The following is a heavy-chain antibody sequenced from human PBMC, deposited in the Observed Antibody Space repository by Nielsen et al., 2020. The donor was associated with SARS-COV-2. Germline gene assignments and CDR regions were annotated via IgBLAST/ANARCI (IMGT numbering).Heavy chain of an antibody. CDR1: GYSFTSYW. CDR3: ARAGHGYGDYDFDY. CDR2: IYPGDSDT. V-gene: IGHV5-51*01. D-gene: IGHD4-17*01. J-gene: IGHJ4*02. Sequence: GESLKISCQGSGYSFTSYWIGWVRQMPGRGLEWMGIIYPGDSDTRYSPSFQGQVTISADKSISTAYLQWNSLRAEDTAVYYCARAGHGYGDYDFDYWGQGTLVTVSS.